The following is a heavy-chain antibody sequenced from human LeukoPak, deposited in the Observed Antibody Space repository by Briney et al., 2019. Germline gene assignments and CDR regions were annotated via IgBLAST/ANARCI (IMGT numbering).Heavy chain of an antibody. Sequence: HPGGSLRLSCAASGFSFSDYWMSWVRQAPGKGLEWVANIKQDGSEKNYVDSVKGRFTISRDNAKNSLSLQMISLRAEDTAVYYCARNKRADMWGQGTMVTVSS. CDR2: IKQDGSEK. CDR1: GFSFSDYW. V-gene: IGHV3-7*01. D-gene: IGHD1/OR15-1a*01. J-gene: IGHJ3*02. CDR3: ARNKRADM.